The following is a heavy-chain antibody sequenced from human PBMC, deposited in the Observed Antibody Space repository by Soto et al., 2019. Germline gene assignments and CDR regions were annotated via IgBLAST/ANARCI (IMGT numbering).Heavy chain of an antibody. J-gene: IGHJ4*02. Sequence: SETLSLTCAVSGGSISSGGYSWSWIRQPPGKGQEWIGYIYHSGSTYYNPSLKNRVTISVDRSKNQFSLKLSSVTAADTAVYYCARGGGRGYYYDSSGYYRPPYFDYWGQGTLVTVSS. CDR2: IYHSGST. D-gene: IGHD3-22*01. CDR1: GGSISSGGYS. V-gene: IGHV4-30-2*01. CDR3: ARGGGRGYYYDSSGYYRPPYFDY.